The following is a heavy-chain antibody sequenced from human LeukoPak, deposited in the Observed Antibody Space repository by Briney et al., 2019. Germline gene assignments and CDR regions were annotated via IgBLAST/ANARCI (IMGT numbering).Heavy chain of an antibody. Sequence: PAETLSLICTVSGGSMGRGGYYWSWVRQSPGKGLEWIGYIYYTETIHYNPSLKSRVTMSVDTSKNQISLNLSSVTAADTAVYYCARVPTPYDTTGLLGPWGQGALVTVSS. CDR3: ARVPTPYDTTGLLGP. D-gene: IGHD1-1*01. J-gene: IGHJ5*02. CDR2: IYYTETI. CDR1: GGSMGRGGYY. V-gene: IGHV4-31*03.